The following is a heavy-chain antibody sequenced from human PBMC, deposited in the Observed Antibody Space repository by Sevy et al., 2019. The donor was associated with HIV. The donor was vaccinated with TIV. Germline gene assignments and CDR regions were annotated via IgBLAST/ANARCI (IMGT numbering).Heavy chain of an antibody. D-gene: IGHD6-13*01. V-gene: IGHV3-30*04. CDR2: ISHDGFNQ. Sequence: GGSLRLSCAASGFTFSDYAMHWVRQAPGKGLEWVAVISHDGFNQYYADSVKGRLTISRDSSKTTLYLEMHSLRAEDTALYYCARVRRAGYSSNWYRDFDYWGQGTLVTVSS. CDR1: GFTFSDYA. CDR3: ARVRRAGYSSNWYRDFDY. J-gene: IGHJ4*02.